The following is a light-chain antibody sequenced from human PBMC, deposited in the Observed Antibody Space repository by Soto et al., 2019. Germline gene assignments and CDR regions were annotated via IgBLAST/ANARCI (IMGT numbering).Light chain of an antibody. V-gene: IGLV1-40*01. Sequence: QSVLTQPPSVSGAPGQRVTISCTGSSSNIGAGYDVHWYQQLPGTAPKLLIYGNSNRPSGVPDRFSGSKSGTSASLAITGLQAEDGADYYCQAYDSILSGVVFGGGTKLTVL. CDR2: GNS. CDR1: SSNIGAGYD. CDR3: QAYDSILSGVV. J-gene: IGLJ2*01.